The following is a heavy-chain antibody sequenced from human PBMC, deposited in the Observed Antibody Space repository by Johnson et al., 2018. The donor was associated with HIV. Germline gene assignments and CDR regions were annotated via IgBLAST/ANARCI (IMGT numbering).Heavy chain of an antibody. J-gene: IGHJ3*02. Sequence: VQLVESGGGLVQPGGSLRLSCAASGFTFGRYWMHWVRQAPGKGLVWVSRIYSDGSDTAYADSVQGRFTISRDNAKKTLYLQMNSLRAEDTAVYYLARSPICTGGVCWRSAFDIWGQGTMVTVSS. CDR3: ARSPICTGGVCWRSAFDI. CDR1: GFTFGRYW. CDR2: IYSDGSDT. V-gene: IGHV3-74*03. D-gene: IGHD2-8*02.